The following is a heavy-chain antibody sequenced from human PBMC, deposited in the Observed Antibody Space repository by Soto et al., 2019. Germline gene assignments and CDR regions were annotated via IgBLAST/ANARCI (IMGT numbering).Heavy chain of an antibody. CDR3: AASIFYYGMDV. CDR2: IYPGDSDT. Sequence: PGESLKISCKGFGYTFTNYWIGWVRQMPGKGPEWMGVIYPGDSDTKYNPSFQGQVTISADKSITTTYLQWSSLKASDTAIYYCAASIFYYGMDVWGQGTLVTVSS. J-gene: IGHJ6*02. CDR1: GYTFTNYW. V-gene: IGHV5-51*01.